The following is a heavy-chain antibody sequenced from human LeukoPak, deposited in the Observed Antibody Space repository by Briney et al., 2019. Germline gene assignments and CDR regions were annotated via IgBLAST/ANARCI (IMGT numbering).Heavy chain of an antibody. CDR1: GGSISSSNW. V-gene: IGHV4-31*11. Sequence: PSETLSLTCAVSGGSISSSNWWSWIRQHPGKGLEWIGYIYYTGSTYYNPSLMSRVTISVDTSKNQFSLKLSSVTAADTALYYCARLSSSHLVDYWGQGTLVTVSS. CDR2: IYYTGST. CDR3: ARLSSSHLVDY. D-gene: IGHD6-6*01. J-gene: IGHJ4*02.